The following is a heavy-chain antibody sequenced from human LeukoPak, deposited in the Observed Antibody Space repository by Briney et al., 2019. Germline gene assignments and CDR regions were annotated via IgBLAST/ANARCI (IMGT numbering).Heavy chain of an antibody. J-gene: IGHJ4*02. D-gene: IGHD2-2*01. CDR3: ARAVVAAAKIDY. CDR1: GYTFTGYY. V-gene: IGHV1-2*02. CDR2: INPNSGGT. Sequence: ASVKVSCKASGYTFTGYYVHWVRQAPGQGLEWMGWINPNSGGTNYAQKFQGRVTMTRDTSISTAYMELSRLRSDDTAVYYRARAVVAAAKIDYWGQGTLVTVSS.